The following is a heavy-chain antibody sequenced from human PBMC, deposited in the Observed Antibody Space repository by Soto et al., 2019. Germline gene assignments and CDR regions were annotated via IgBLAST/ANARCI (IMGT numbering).Heavy chain of an antibody. V-gene: IGHV3-30*18. CDR1: GFTFSGCG. D-gene: IGHD3-22*01. CDR3: AKDLLSSGNYYFEY. CDR2: ISYDGSNK. J-gene: IGHJ4*02. Sequence: PGVSLTVSCAASGFTFSGCGMHWVRQAPGKGLEWVAVISYDGSNKYYADSVKGRLTISRDNSKNTLYLQMNSLRAEDTAVYYCAKDLLSSGNYYFEYWGQGTLVTVS.